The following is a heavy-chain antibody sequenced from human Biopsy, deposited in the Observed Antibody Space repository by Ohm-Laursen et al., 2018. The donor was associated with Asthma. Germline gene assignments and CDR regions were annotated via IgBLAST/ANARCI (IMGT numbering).Heavy chain of an antibody. D-gene: IGHD3-3*01. CDR1: GFTFSSYA. V-gene: IGHV3-7*01. J-gene: IGHJ1*01. Sequence: SLRLSCTASGFTFSSYAMSWVRQVPGQGLEWVANIKHDGSEKNHVDSLKGRFTISRDNAKNLLLLQMNSLRAEDTAVYYCARTFHFWSPYHAEHYQLWGQGTLVTVSS. CDR2: IKHDGSEK. CDR3: ARTFHFWSPYHAEHYQL.